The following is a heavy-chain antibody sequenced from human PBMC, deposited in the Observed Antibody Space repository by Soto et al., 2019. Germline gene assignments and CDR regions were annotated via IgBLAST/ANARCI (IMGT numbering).Heavy chain of an antibody. CDR1: GFTFSSYG. Sequence: QVQLVESGGGVVQPGRSLRLSCEGFGFTFSSYGMHWVRQAPGKGLEWVAVISYDGSNQYYGDSVKGRFTISRDDSKNTLYLQMNSLRSEDTAVYYCARAMGRSYQWCGPGEYFQYWGQGTLVTVSS. D-gene: IGHD2-15*01. J-gene: IGHJ1*01. CDR2: ISYDGSNQ. CDR3: ARAMGRSYQWCGPGEYFQY. V-gene: IGHV3-33*08.